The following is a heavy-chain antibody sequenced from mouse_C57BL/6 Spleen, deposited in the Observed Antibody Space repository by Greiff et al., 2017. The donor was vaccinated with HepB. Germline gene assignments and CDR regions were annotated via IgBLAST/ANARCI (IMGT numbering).Heavy chain of an antibody. J-gene: IGHJ2*01. Sequence: VQLKESGGGLVQPKGSLKLSCAASGFSFNTYAMNWVRQAPGKGLEWVARIRSKSNNYATYYADSVKDRFTISRDDSESMLYLQMNDLKTEDTAMYYCVRHALGFDYWGQGTTLTVSS. CDR1: GFSFNTYA. CDR3: VRHALGFDY. V-gene: IGHV10-1*01. CDR2: IRSKSNNYAT.